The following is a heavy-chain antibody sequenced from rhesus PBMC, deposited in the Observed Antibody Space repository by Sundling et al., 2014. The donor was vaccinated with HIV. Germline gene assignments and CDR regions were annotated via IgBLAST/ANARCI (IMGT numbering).Heavy chain of an antibody. Sequence: QVQLQESGPGLVKPSETLSLTCTVSGASISSYWWSWIRQPPGKGLEWIGEINGNSGSTNYNPSLRSRVTISRDTSKNQFSLKLTSVTAADTAVYYCAMDRRYNGYNVWGQGVLVTVSS. CDR3: AMDRRYNGYNV. V-gene: IGHV4-80*01. D-gene: IGHD5-24*01. CDR2: INGNSGST. CDR1: GASISSYW. J-gene: IGHJ5-1*01.